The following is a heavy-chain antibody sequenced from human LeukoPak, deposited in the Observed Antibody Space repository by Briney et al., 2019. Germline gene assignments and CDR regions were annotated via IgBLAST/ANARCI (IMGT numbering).Heavy chain of an antibody. CDR3: ARGLNWNEGFDY. J-gene: IGHJ4*02. V-gene: IGHV3-23*01. D-gene: IGHD1-20*01. Sequence: PGGSLRLSCAASGFIFRNYAMSWVRQAPGKGLEWVSAITGSGDTTYYADSVKGRFTISRDNSKNTLYLQMNSLRAEDTAVYYCARGLNWNEGFDYWGQGTLVTVSS. CDR1: GFIFRNYA. CDR2: ITGSGDTT.